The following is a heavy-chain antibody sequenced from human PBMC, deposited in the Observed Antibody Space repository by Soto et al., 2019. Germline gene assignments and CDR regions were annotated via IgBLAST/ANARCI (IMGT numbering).Heavy chain of an antibody. D-gene: IGHD3-10*01. CDR1: GFTFSSYS. V-gene: IGHV3-21*01. CDR2: ISSSSSYI. J-gene: IGHJ6*02. CDR3: ERDLRRFGNNLYYYYGMDV. Sequence: ILSCAASGFTFSSYSMNWVRQAPGKGLEWVSSISSSSSYIYYADSVKGRFTISRDNAKNSLYLQMNSLRAEDTAVYYCERDLRRFGNNLYYYYGMDVWGQGTTVTVSS.